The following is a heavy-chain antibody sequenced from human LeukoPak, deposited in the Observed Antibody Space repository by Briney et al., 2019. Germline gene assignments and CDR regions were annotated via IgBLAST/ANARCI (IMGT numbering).Heavy chain of an antibody. CDR1: GGSISSSSYY. D-gene: IGHD6-13*01. Sequence: SETLSLTCTVSGGSISSSSYYWGWIRQPPGKGLEWIGSIYYSGSTNYNPSLKSRVTISVDTSKNQFSLKLSSVTAADTAVYYCARRARGIAAAGYYYYYGMDVWGQGTTVTVSS. V-gene: IGHV4-39*07. CDR2: IYYSGST. CDR3: ARRARGIAAAGYYYYYGMDV. J-gene: IGHJ6*02.